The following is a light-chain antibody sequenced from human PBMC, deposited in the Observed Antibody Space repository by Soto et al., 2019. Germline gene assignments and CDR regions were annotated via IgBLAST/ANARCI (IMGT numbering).Light chain of an antibody. J-gene: IGKJ4*01. CDR1: QSISSY. CDR2: AAS. CDR3: QQSYSTPPH. Sequence: DIQMTQSPSSLSASVGDRVIITCRASQSISSYLNWYQQKPGKAPKLLIFAASSLQSGVPSRFSGSGSGTDFSLTISSLQPEDFATYYCQQSYSTPPHFSGGTKVEIK. V-gene: IGKV1-39*01.